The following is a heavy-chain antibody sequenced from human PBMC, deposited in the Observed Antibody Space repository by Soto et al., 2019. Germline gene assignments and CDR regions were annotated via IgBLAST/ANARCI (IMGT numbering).Heavy chain of an antibody. CDR2: IIPMLGTP. CDR1: GGTFSSLA. V-gene: IGHV1-69*01. J-gene: IGHJ4*02. CDR3: ASPLHYYDSSGYYPFDY. D-gene: IGHD3-22*01. Sequence: QVQLVQSGAEVKKTGSSVKVSCKASGGTFSSLAICWVRQAPGQGLEWMGGIIPMLGTPNYAQKFQGRITITADESTTTAYLGLSSLRSEETAVYYCASPLHYYDSSGYYPFDYWGQGTLVTVSS.